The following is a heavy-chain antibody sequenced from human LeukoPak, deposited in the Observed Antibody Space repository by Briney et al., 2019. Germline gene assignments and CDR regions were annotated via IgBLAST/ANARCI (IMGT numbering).Heavy chain of an antibody. D-gene: IGHD6-19*01. Sequence: WETLSLTCTVSGGSISSYYWSWIRQPAGKGLEWLGHIYTSGSTNYNPSLKSRVTMSVDTSKNQFSLKLSSVTAADTAVYYCARAYAVAAPFDYWGQGTLVTVSS. J-gene: IGHJ4*02. V-gene: IGHV4-4*07. CDR3: ARAYAVAAPFDY. CDR1: GGSISSYY. CDR2: IYTSGST.